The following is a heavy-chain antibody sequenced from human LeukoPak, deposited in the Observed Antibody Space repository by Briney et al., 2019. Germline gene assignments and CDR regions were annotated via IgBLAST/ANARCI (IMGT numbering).Heavy chain of an antibody. V-gene: IGHV3-74*01. D-gene: IGHD3-10*01. Sequence: GGSLRLSCVASGFNFGTYWMNWVRLAPGKGLVWVSHIKDGERGTNYADSVKGRFTVSRDNAKNTLYLQMNSLRVEDASVYYCARDYYGSIDYWGQGTQVTVSS. CDR2: IKDGERGT. CDR3: ARDYYGSIDY. J-gene: IGHJ4*02. CDR1: GFNFGTYW.